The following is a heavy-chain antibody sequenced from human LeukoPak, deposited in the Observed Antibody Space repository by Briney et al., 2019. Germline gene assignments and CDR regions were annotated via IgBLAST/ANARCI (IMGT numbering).Heavy chain of an antibody. CDR2: INPSGGST. CDR3: ARRGYSGYAAYYYYYYMDV. V-gene: IGHV1-46*01. D-gene: IGHD5-12*01. Sequence: ASVKVSRKASGYTFTSYYMHWVRQAPGQGLEWMGIINPSGGSTSYAQKFQGRVTMTRDTSTSTVYMELSSLRSEDTAVYYCARRGYSGYAAYYYYYYMDVWGKGTTVTVSS. CDR1: GYTFTSYY. J-gene: IGHJ6*03.